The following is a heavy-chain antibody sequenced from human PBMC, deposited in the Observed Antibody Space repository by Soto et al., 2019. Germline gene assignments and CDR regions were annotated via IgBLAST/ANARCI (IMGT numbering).Heavy chain of an antibody. CDR2: MYYSGAT. CDR3: AVVDSTGLWFDP. J-gene: IGHJ5*02. D-gene: IGHD3-22*01. CDR1: GGSISSSDFY. Sequence: QLQLQESGPGLVKPSETLSLTCTVSGGSISSSDFYWGWLRQPPGKGLDFIGSMYYSGATYYNPSLKTRITISVATSKNQFSLKLSSVTAADTAVYYCAVVDSTGLWFDPWGQGALVTVSS. V-gene: IGHV4-39*01.